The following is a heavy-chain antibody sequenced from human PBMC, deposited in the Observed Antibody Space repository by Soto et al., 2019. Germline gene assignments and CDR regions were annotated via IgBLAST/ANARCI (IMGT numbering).Heavy chain of an antibody. J-gene: IGHJ5*02. Sequence: QVQLVQSGAEVKKPGASVKVSCKASGYTFTSYDINWVRQATGQGLEWMGWMNPNSGNTGYAQKFQGEVTMTRNTSISTAYMEMSSLRSEDTAVDYCSRGREYSRTFDPCGQGTLVTVSS. CDR2: MNPNSGNT. D-gene: IGHD6-6*01. CDR3: SRGREYSRTFDP. V-gene: IGHV1-8*01. CDR1: GYTFTSYD.